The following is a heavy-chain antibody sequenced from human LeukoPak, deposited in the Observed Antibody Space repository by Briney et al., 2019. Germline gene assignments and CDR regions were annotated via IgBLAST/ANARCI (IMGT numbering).Heavy chain of an antibody. CDR1: GFTFSSYA. Sequence: GGSLRLSCAASGFTFSSYAMHWVRQAPGKGLEWVAVISYDGSNKYYADSVKGRFTISRDNSKNTLYLQMNSLRAEDTAVYYCARGGDYGSGSYYNPHNYWGQGTLVTVSS. J-gene: IGHJ4*02. CDR3: ARGGDYGSGSYYNPHNY. CDR2: ISYDGSNK. V-gene: IGHV3-30-3*01. D-gene: IGHD3-10*01.